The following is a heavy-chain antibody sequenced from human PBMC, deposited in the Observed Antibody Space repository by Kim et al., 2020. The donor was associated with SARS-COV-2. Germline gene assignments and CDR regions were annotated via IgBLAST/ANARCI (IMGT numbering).Heavy chain of an antibody. CDR2: ISAYKGNT. CDR3: ARQGLWFGEAPNWFDP. D-gene: IGHD3-10*01. J-gene: IGHJ5*02. CDR1: GYTFTSYG. V-gene: IGHV1-18*01. Sequence: ASVKVSCKASGYTFTSYGISWVRQAPGQGLEWVGWISAYKGNTNYAQKFQGRVTMTTDTSKSTAYMELRSLRSDDTAVYYCARQGLWFGEAPNWFDPWGQGTLVTVSS.